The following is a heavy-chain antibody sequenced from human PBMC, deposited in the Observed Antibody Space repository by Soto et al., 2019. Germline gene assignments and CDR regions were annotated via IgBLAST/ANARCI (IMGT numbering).Heavy chain of an antibody. D-gene: IGHD2-21*01. CDR1: GFTFSSYA. Sequence: GGSLRLSCAGSGFTFSSYAMNWVRQAPGKGLEWVSFISGSGRTTQYADSVKGRFTISRDNAKKTLYLQMNSLTAADTAVYYCARDLENCGGECSSAFDIWGQGTMVTVSS. CDR2: ISGSGRTT. V-gene: IGHV3-23*01. J-gene: IGHJ3*02. CDR3: ARDLENCGGECSSAFDI.